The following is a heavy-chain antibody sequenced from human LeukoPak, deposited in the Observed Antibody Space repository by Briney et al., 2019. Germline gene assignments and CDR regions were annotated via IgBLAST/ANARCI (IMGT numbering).Heavy chain of an antibody. Sequence: ASVKVSCKASGYTFTNYYMHWVRQAPGQGLEWMGIINPNGDSTSYEQRFQGRVTMTRDTSASTLYMELSSLRSEDTAVYYCAGTRTGNGSSWYFPYYYYYYGMDVWGQGTTVTVSS. D-gene: IGHD6-13*01. CDR1: GYTFTNYY. V-gene: IGHV1-46*01. CDR3: AGTRTGNGSSWYFPYYYYYYGMDV. J-gene: IGHJ6*02. CDR2: INPNGDST.